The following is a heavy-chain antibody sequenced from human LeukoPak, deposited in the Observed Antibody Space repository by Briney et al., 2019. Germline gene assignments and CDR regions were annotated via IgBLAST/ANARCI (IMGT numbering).Heavy chain of an antibody. Sequence: SETLSLTCTVSGGSISSYYWSWIRQPPGKGLEWFGYIYYSGSTNYNPSLKSRVTISVDTSKNQFSLKLSSVTAADTAVYYCARVPTTENWFDPWGQGTLVTVSS. CDR3: ARVPTTENWFDP. V-gene: IGHV4-59*01. D-gene: IGHD4-17*01. CDR2: IYYSGST. J-gene: IGHJ5*02. CDR1: GGSISSYY.